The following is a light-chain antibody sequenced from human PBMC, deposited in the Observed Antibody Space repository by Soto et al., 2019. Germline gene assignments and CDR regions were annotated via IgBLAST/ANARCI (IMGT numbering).Light chain of an antibody. CDR3: AAWDDTLSGYAV. V-gene: IGLV1-44*01. J-gene: IGLJ2*01. Sequence: QAVVTQPPSASGTPGQRVTISCSGSSSNIGSNPVNWYQQLPGTAPKVLIYSDHQRPSGVPDRFSGSKSGTSASLAISGLQPEDEADYYCAAWDDTLSGYAVFGGGTKLTVL. CDR2: SDH. CDR1: SSNIGSNP.